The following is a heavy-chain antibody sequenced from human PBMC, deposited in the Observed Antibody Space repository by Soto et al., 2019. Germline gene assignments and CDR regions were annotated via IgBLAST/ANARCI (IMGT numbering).Heavy chain of an antibody. CDR3: ARDRRYYDFWSGYYTGGYYYYYGMDV. D-gene: IGHD3-3*01. V-gene: IGHV3-30-3*01. Sequence: AQLVESGGGLVQPGGSLRLSCAASGFTFSSRWMHWVRQAPGKGLVWVAVISYDGSNKYYADSVKGRFTISRDNSKNTLYLQMNSLRAEDTAVYYCARDRRYYDFWSGYYTGGYYYYYGMDVWGQGTTVTVSS. CDR2: ISYDGSNK. CDR1: GFTFSSRW. J-gene: IGHJ6*02.